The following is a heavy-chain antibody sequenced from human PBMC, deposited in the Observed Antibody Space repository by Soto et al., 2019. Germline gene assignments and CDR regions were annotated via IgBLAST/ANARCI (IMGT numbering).Heavy chain of an antibody. V-gene: IGHV3-23*01. CDR2: ISGSGGST. D-gene: IGHD2-2*01. J-gene: IGHJ4*02. CDR1: GFTFSSYA. Sequence: EVQLLESGGGLVQPGGSLRLSCAASGFTFSSYAMSWVRQAPGKGLEWVSGISGSGGSTYYADSVKGRFNISRDNSKNTVYLQMNSLRAEDTAVYYCAKDWSWGYCSSTSCYAPPNIDYWGQGTLVTVSS. CDR3: AKDWSWGYCSSTSCYAPPNIDY.